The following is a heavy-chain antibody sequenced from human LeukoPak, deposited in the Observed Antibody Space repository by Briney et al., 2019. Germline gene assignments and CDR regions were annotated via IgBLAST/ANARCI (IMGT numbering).Heavy chain of an antibody. CDR2: ISNDGGST. CDR1: GFTFSSYA. Sequence: GGSLRRSCAASGFTFSSYAMHWVRQAPGKGLEYVSAISNDGGSTYYANSVKGRFTISRDNSKNTLYLQMGSLRAEDMAVYYCARGGSFDYWGQGILVTVSS. J-gene: IGHJ4*02. V-gene: IGHV3-64*01. D-gene: IGHD2-15*01. CDR3: ARGGSFDY.